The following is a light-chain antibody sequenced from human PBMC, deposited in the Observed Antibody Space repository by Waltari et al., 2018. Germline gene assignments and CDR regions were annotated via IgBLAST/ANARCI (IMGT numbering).Light chain of an antibody. Sequence: SSELTQDPAVSVALGQTVRITCQGDSLRRYYASWYQQRPGQAPRLVLYGQDNRPSGLPDRVSGSTSGDTASLTITGAQAEDEADYYCHSRDTISTRVFGGGTRLTV. J-gene: IGLJ3*02. V-gene: IGLV3-19*01. CDR1: SLRRYY. CDR2: GQD. CDR3: HSRDTISTRV.